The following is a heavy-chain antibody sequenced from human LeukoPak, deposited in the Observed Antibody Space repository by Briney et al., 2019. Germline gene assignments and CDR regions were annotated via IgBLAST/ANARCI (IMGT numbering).Heavy chain of an antibody. V-gene: IGHV3-49*03. J-gene: IGHJ4*02. CDR2: IRNKAYGGTA. CDR1: GYTFSDYA. D-gene: IGHD3-9*01. Sequence: PGRSLRLFCTASGYTFSDYAMIWFRQAPGKGLEGVGYIRNKAYGGTAEYAASVKGRFTISRDDSKTIAYLQMNSLKTEDTAVYYCTREKRYFDWFQADHWGQGTLVTVSS. CDR3: TREKRYFDWFQADH.